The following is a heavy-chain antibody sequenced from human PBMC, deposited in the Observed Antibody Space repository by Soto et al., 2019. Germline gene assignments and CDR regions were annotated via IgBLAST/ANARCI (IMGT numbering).Heavy chain of an antibody. CDR2: IYYSGST. CDR1: GGSISSYY. V-gene: IGHV4-59*01. D-gene: IGHD2-21*02. Sequence: AETLSLTCTVSGGSISSYYWSWIRQPPGKGLEWIGYIYYSGSTNYNPSLKSRVTISVDTSKNQFSLKLSSVTAADTAVYYCARGADIVVVTATDYYGMDVWGQGTTVTVSS. CDR3: ARGADIVVVTATDYYGMDV. J-gene: IGHJ6*02.